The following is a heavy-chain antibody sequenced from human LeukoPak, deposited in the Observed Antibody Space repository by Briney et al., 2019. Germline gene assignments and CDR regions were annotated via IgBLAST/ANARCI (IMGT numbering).Heavy chain of an antibody. CDR2: ISGSGGST. D-gene: IGHD6-19*01. Sequence: GGSLRLSCAASGFTFSSYAMSWVRQAPGKGLEWVSAISGSGGSTYYADSVKGRFTISRDNSKNTLYLQMNSLRAEDTAVYYCATQLQQWLSTFDYWGQGTLVTVSS. CDR1: GFTFSSYA. CDR3: ATQLQQWLSTFDY. V-gene: IGHV3-23*01. J-gene: IGHJ4*02.